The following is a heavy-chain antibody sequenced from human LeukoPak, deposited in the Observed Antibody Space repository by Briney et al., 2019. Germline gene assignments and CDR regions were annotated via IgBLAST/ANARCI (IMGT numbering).Heavy chain of an antibody. V-gene: IGHV5-10-1*01. D-gene: IGHD2-2*01. J-gene: IGHJ6*02. CDR1: GYSFTSYW. CDR2: IEPSDSYT. CDR3: ARLSDCSSTSCYGGVTSYYYYGMDV. Sequence: GESLKISFKGSGYSFTSYWISWVRQMPGKGLEGMGRIEPSDSYTNYSPSFQGHVTISADKSISTAYLQWSSLKASDTAMYYCARLSDCSSTSCYGGVTSYYYYGMDVWGQGTTVTVSS.